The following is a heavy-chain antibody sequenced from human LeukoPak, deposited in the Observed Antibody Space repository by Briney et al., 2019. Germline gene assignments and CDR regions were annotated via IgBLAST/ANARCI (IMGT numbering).Heavy chain of an antibody. CDR1: GFTFSDYY. Sequence: GGSLRLSCAASGFTFSDYYMSWIRQAPGKGLEWVSYISSSSSYTNYADSVKGRFTISRDNAKNSLYLRMNSLRAEDTAVYYCATLPLRDAFDIWGQGTMVTVSS. D-gene: IGHD4-17*01. J-gene: IGHJ3*02. CDR2: ISSSSSYT. V-gene: IGHV3-11*03. CDR3: ATLPLRDAFDI.